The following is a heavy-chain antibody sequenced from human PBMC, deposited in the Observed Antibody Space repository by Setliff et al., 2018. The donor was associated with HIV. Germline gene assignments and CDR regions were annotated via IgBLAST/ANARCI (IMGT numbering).Heavy chain of an antibody. CDR1: GYPFTSYG. D-gene: IGHD1-26*01. Sequence: ASVKVSCKASGYPFTSYGICWVRQAPGHGLEWMGYISPYNGDAYYAEKFQGRVTMTTDTSTTAVSMELTNLRSDDTAVYFCARGVGSSWFDSWGQGTLVTVSS. J-gene: IGHJ5*01. CDR2: ISPYNGDA. CDR3: ARGVGSSWFDS. V-gene: IGHV1-18*01.